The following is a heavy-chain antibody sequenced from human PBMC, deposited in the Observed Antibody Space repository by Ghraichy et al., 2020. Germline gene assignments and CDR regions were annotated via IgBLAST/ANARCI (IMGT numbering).Heavy chain of an antibody. Sequence: SETLSLTCTVSGGSISSSSYYWGWIRQPPGKGLEWIGSIYYSGSTYYNPSLKSRVTISVDTSKNQFSLKLSSVTAADTAVYYCARQGDSSGWLGESDPEYYFDYWGQGTLVTVSS. CDR2: IYYSGST. J-gene: IGHJ4*02. V-gene: IGHV4-39*01. D-gene: IGHD6-19*01. CDR1: GGSISSSSYY. CDR3: ARQGDSSGWLGESDPEYYFDY.